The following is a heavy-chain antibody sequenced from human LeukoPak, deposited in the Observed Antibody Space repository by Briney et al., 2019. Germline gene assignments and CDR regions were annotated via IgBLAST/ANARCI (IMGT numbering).Heavy chain of an antibody. Sequence: SETLSLTCTVSGGSISSYYWSWIRQPPGKGLEWIGYIYYSGSTNYNPSLKSRVTISVDTSKNQFPLTLSSVTAADTAVYYCARVRWVTAMVTGPYFDYWGQGTLVTVSS. CDR3: ARVRWVTAMVTGPYFDY. D-gene: IGHD5-18*01. CDR1: GGSISSYY. V-gene: IGHV4-59*01. CDR2: IYYSGST. J-gene: IGHJ4*02.